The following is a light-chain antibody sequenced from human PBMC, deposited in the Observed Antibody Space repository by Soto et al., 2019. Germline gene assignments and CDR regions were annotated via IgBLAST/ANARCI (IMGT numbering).Light chain of an antibody. Sequence: DIQLTQSPSFLSASGEDRVTITCRASQGMSDDLAWYQQKPGKAPKLLIYAASTLQSGVPSRFSGSGSGTEFTLTISSLQPEDFATYYCQQLYSYPLTFGGGTKLEI. CDR3: QQLYSYPLT. CDR1: QGMSDD. CDR2: AAS. J-gene: IGKJ4*01. V-gene: IGKV1-9*01.